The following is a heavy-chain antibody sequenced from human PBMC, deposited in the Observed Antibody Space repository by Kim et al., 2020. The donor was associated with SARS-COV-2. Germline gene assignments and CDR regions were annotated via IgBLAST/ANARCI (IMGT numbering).Heavy chain of an antibody. CDR2: IKQDGSEK. CDR1: GFTFSSYW. J-gene: IGHJ4*02. D-gene: IGHD2-15*01. CDR3: ARDESAKEDYFDY. Sequence: GGSLRLSCAASGFTFSSYWMSWVRQAPGKGLEWVANIKQDGSEKYYVDSVKGRFTISRDNAKNSLHLQMNSLRAEDTAVYYCARDESAKEDYFDYWGQGTLVTVSS. V-gene: IGHV3-7*03.